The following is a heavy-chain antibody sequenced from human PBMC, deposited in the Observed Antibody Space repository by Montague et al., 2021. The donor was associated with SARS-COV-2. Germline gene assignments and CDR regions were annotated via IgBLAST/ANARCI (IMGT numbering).Heavy chain of an antibody. Sequence: SLRLSCAASGFTFSSYWMSWVRQAPGKGLEWVANIKQDGSEKYYVDSVKGRFTIPRDNAKNSLYLQMNSLRAEDTAVYYCARDSVVVAAMYYYYGMDVWAKGPRSPSP. CDR3: ARDSVVVAAMYYYYGMDV. CDR1: GFTFSSYW. CDR2: IKQDGSEK. V-gene: IGHV3-7*01. J-gene: IGHJ6*02. D-gene: IGHD2-15*01.